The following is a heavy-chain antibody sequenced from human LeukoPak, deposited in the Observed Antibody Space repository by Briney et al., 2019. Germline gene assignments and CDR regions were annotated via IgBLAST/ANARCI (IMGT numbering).Heavy chain of an antibody. J-gene: IGHJ3*02. D-gene: IGHD6-25*01. Sequence: GGSLRLSCAASGFTFSSYWMHWVRQAPGKGLVWVSRINSDGSSTSYADSVKGRFTISRDNAKNTLYLQMNSLRAEDTAVYYCTRRSAAKDAFDIWGQGPMVTVSS. CDR2: INSDGSST. V-gene: IGHV3-74*01. CDR3: TRRSAAKDAFDI. CDR1: GFTFSSYW.